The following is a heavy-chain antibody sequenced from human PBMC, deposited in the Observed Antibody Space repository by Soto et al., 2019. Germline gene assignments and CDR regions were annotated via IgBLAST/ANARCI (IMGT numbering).Heavy chain of an antibody. CDR3: ARVIAVADHYYNYDMDV. Sequence: SENPSLTSAVYGGSFSGYYWSWIRQPLGKGLEWIGEINHSGGTNDNPSLKSRVTISVHTSKNQFSLKLSSVTAADTAVYYCARVIAVADHYYNYDMDVLCQCTSGT. CDR1: GGSFSGYY. V-gene: IGHV4-34*01. CDR2: INHSGGT. J-gene: IGHJ6*02. D-gene: IGHD6-19*01.